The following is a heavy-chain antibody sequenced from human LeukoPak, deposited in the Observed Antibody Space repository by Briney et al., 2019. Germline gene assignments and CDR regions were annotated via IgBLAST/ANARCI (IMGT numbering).Heavy chain of an antibody. CDR1: GYTFTSYA. V-gene: IGHV1-3*01. CDR2: INAGNGNT. CDR3: ARVGTTGPVNFDY. Sequence: ASVKVSCKASGYTFTSYAMRWVRQAPGQRLEWMGWINAGNGNTKYSQKFQGRVTITRDTSASTAYMELSSLRSEDTAVYYCARVGTTGPVNFDYWGQGTLVTVSS. J-gene: IGHJ4*02. D-gene: IGHD4-11*01.